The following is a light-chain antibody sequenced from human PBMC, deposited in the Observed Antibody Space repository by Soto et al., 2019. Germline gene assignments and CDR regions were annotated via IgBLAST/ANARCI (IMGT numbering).Light chain of an antibody. CDR2: GAS. J-gene: IGKJ5*01. V-gene: IGKV3-20*01. CDR1: QSVSSSY. CDR3: QQYGSSLPIT. Sequence: EIGLTQSPGTLSLSPGERATLSCSASQSVSSSYLAWYQQKPGQAPRLLIYGASSRATGIPDRFSGSGSGTDFTLTISRLEPEDFAVYYCQQYGSSLPITFGQGTRLEIK.